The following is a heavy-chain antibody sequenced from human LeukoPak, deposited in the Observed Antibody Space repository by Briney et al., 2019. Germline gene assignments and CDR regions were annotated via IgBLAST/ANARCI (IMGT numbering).Heavy chain of an antibody. V-gene: IGHV3-11*01. D-gene: IGHD6-19*01. J-gene: IGHJ3*02. Sequence: PGGSLRLSCAASGFIVSDHYMSWVRQAPGKGLEWISYIDKNGINIKYAGSVKGRFTISRDNAKNSLFLHMNSLRGEDTAVYYCAKDGPGYSSGWYETLVGAFDIWGQGTMVTVSS. CDR3: AKDGPGYSSGWYETLVGAFDI. CDR2: IDKNGINI. CDR1: GFIVSDHY.